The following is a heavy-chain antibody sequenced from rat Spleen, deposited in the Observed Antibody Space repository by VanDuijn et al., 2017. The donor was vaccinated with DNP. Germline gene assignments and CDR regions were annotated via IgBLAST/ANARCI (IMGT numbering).Heavy chain of an antibody. Sequence: EVHLVESGGGLVQPGRSMKLSCAASGFTFSNYDMAWVRQAPKKGLEWVATISYDGSSTYYRDSVKGRFTISRDNAKSTLYLQMDSLRSEETATYYCTTVGTYWYAMDAWGQGTSVTVSS. D-gene: IGHD2-6*01. CDR3: TTVGTYWYAMDA. CDR2: ISYDGSST. CDR1: GFTFSNYD. V-gene: IGHV5-7*01. J-gene: IGHJ4*01.